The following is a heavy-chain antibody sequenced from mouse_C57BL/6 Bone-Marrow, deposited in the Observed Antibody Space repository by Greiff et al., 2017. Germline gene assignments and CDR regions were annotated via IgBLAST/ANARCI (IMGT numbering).Heavy chain of an antibody. CDR1: GYTFTSYW. CDR3: ARGVGYDYFDY. D-gene: IGHD2-2*01. J-gene: IGHJ2*01. CDR2: IDPSDSYT. V-gene: IGHV1-50*01. Sequence: QVQLQQPGAELVKPGASVKLSCKASGYTFTSYWMQWVKQRPGQGLEWIGEIDPSDSYTNYNQKFKGKATLTVDTSSSTAYMQLSSLTSEDSAVYDCARGVGYDYFDYWGQGTTLTVSS.